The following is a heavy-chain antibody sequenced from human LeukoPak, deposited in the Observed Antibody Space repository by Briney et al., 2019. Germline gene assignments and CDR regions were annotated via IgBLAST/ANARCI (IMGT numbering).Heavy chain of an antibody. CDR3: AKTLREYYDILAGTVFDY. Sequence: PGRSLRLSCAASGFTFDDYAMHWVRQAPGKGLEWVSGISWNSGSIGYADSVKGRFTISRDNAKNSLYLQMNSLRAEDTALYYCAKTLREYYDILAGTVFDYRGQGTLVTVSS. D-gene: IGHD3-9*01. CDR1: GFTFDDYA. CDR2: ISWNSGSI. J-gene: IGHJ4*02. V-gene: IGHV3-9*01.